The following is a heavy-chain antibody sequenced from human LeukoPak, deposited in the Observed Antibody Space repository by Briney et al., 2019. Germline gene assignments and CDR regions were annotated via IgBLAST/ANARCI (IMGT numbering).Heavy chain of an antibody. CDR1: GFTFSSYR. CDR2: ISSSSSYI. D-gene: IGHD6-13*01. CDR3: ARDIAAAGLDY. Sequence: GGSLRLSCAASGFTFSSYRMNWVRQAPGKGLEWVSSISSSSSYIYYADSVKGRFTISRDNAKNSLYLQMNSLRAEDTAVYYCARDIAAAGLDYWGQGTLVTVSS. V-gene: IGHV3-21*01. J-gene: IGHJ4*02.